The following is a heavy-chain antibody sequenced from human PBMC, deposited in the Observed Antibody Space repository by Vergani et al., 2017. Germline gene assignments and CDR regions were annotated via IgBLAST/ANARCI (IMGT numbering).Heavy chain of an antibody. CDR3: TRDRLDDSYAYFDY. Sequence: VQLVESGGGLVQPGGSLRLSCAASGFMFSNYWMNWVRQAPGKGLEWVTFIRYDGSNTYYADSVKGRFTISRDNSKNTLFLQMNSLRPEDTAVYYCTRDRLDDSYAYFDYWGQGTLVTVSP. D-gene: IGHD3-16*01. CDR2: IRYDGSNT. CDR1: GFMFSNYW. J-gene: IGHJ4*02. V-gene: IGHV3-30*02.